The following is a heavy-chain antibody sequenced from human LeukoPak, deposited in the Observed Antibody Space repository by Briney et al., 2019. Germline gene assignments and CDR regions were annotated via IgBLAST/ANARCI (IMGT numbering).Heavy chain of an antibody. CDR3: ARHIVVVPTHNWFDP. V-gene: IGHV1-8*01. CDR1: GYTFTSYD. J-gene: IGHJ5*02. D-gene: IGHD2-2*01. Sequence: VSVKVSCKASGYTFTSYDINWVRQATGQGLEWMGWMNPNSGNTGYAQKFQGRVTMTRNTSISTAYMELSSLRSEDTAVYYCARHIVVVPTHNWFDPWGQGTLVTVSS. CDR2: MNPNSGNT.